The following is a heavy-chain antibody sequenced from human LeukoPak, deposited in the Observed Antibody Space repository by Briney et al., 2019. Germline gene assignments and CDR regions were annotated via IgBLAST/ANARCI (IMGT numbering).Heavy chain of an antibody. V-gene: IGHV3-48*03. CDR3: ARDGHRPLGH. J-gene: IGHJ4*02. D-gene: IGHD3/OR15-3a*01. Sequence: PGGSLRLSCGASGFIFSSYEMNWVRQAPGKGLEWVSYISSSGSTIYYADSVKGRFTISRDNAKNSLYLQMNSLRAEDTAVYYCARDGHRPLGHWGQGTLVTVSS. CDR1: GFIFSSYE. CDR2: ISSSGSTI.